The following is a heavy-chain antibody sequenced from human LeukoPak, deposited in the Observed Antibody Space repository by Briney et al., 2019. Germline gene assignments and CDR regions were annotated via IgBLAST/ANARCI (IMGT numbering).Heavy chain of an antibody. D-gene: IGHD2-2*01. Sequence: GGSLRLSCAASEFTFRNYWMHWVRQAPGKGLVWVAHINSDGSNTNYADSVKGRFTISRDNAKNTLYLQMNSLRAEDTAVYTCVRGGCSSTSCLDYWGQGTLVTVSS. V-gene: IGHV3-74*01. CDR2: INSDGSNT. CDR1: EFTFRNYW. J-gene: IGHJ4*02. CDR3: VRGGCSSTSCLDY.